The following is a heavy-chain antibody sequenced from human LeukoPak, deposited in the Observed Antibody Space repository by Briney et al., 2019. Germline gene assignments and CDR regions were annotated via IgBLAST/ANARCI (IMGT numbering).Heavy chain of an antibody. V-gene: IGHV3-53*04. J-gene: IGHJ3*02. CDR1: GFTFSDYY. CDR3: ARGLVDSFHAFDI. D-gene: IGHD3-22*01. Sequence: GGSLRLSCAASGFTFSDYYMSWIRQAPGKGLEWVSAIYSGGTTYYADSVKGRFTISRHNSKNTLYLQMNSLRAEDTAVYYCARGLVDSFHAFDIWGQGTMVTVSS. CDR2: IYSGGTT.